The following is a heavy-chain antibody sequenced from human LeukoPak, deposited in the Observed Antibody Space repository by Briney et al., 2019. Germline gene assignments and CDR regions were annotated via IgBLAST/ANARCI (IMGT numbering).Heavy chain of an antibody. D-gene: IGHD5-24*01. Sequence: PSETLSLTCTVSGGSISSSTYYWGWIRQPPGKGFEWIGNMHKSGVTSYNPSLKSRVTISIDTSTNQFSLMLNSVTAADTAVYYCTRGAPVGSSREFDYRGQGTLVTVSS. V-gene: IGHV4-39*01. CDR2: MHKSGVT. CDR3: TRGAPVGSSREFDY. J-gene: IGHJ4*02. CDR1: GGSISSSTYY.